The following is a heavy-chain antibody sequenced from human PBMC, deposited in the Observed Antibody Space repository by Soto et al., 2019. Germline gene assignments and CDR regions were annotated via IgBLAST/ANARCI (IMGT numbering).Heavy chain of an antibody. CDR1: GYTFTNYG. J-gene: IGHJ4*02. CDR2: INTSNDNK. Sequence: GASVKVSCKASGYTFTNYGISWVRQAPGEGLEWVGWINTSNDNKLYAQKLQGRLTLTTDTSTSTAYMDLTTLRSDDTAVYLCARDPGAASFDFWAQGTLVTVS. D-gene: IGHD2-15*01. CDR3: ARDPGAASFDF. V-gene: IGHV1-18*01.